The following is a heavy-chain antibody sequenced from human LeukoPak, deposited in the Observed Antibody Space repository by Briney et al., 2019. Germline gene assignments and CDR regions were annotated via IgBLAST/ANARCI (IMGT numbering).Heavy chain of an antibody. D-gene: IGHD1-1*01. CDR3: ARMETLYYIDY. J-gene: IGHJ4*02. V-gene: IGHV4-59*08. Sequence: SETLSLTCTVSGDSISNSYWSWIRQPPGKGLEWIAYIYGSGSTNYNPSLKSRLTISLDTSKNQFSLKLSSVTAAGTAVYYCARMETLYYIDYWGQGTLVTVSS. CDR1: GDSISNSY. CDR2: IYGSGST.